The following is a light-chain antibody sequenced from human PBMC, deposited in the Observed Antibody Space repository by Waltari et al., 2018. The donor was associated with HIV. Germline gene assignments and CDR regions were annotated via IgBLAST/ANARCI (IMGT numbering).Light chain of an antibody. CDR2: DNN. V-gene: IGLV1-51*01. Sequence: QPVLTQLPSLSAPSGQKVTISCSGSGSNIANNYVSWYQQFPGAAPKLLIYDNNKRPSGNPDRFSGSKSGTSATLGSTAVQAEDEAAYYCARWDSSLNAWVFGGGTRLAVL. CDR3: ARWDSSLNAWV. J-gene: IGLJ3*02. CDR1: GSNIANNY.